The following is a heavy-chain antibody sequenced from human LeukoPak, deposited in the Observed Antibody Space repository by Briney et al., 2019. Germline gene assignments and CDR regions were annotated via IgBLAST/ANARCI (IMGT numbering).Heavy chain of an antibody. V-gene: IGHV4-39*01. Sequence: SETLSLTCTVSGGSISSSSYYWGWIRQPPGKGLEWIGSIYYSGSTYYNPSLKSRVTISVDTSKNQFSLKLSSVTAADTAVYYCARAGAAAGTPFDYWGQGTLVTVSS. CDR3: ARAGAAAGTPFDY. CDR2: IYYSGST. J-gene: IGHJ4*02. D-gene: IGHD6-13*01. CDR1: GGSISSSSYY.